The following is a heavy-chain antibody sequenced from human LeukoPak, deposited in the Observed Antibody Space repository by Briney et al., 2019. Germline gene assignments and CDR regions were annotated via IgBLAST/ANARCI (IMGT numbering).Heavy chain of an antibody. Sequence: ASVTVSCKASGYTFTSYGISWVRQAPGQGLEWMGWISAYNGNTNYAQKLQGRVTMTTDTSTSTAYMELRSLRSDDTAVYYCARRNYDYVWGSYRYTLFYFDYWGQGTLVTVSS. CDR2: ISAYNGNT. D-gene: IGHD3-16*02. J-gene: IGHJ4*02. CDR1: GYTFTSYG. CDR3: ARRNYDYVWGSYRYTLFYFDY. V-gene: IGHV1-18*01.